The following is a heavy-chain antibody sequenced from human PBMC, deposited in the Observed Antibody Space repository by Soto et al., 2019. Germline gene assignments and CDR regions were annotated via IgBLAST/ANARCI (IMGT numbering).Heavy chain of an antibody. CDR2: ISYDGSNK. Sequence: GGSLRLSCAASGFTFSSYGMHWVRQAPGKGLEWVAVISYDGSNKYYADSVKGRFTISRDNSKNTLYLQMNSLRAEDTAVYYCAKGQGQTHYYYYGMDVWGQGTTVTVSS. CDR1: GFTFSSYG. J-gene: IGHJ6*02. CDR3: AKGQGQTHYYYYGMDV. V-gene: IGHV3-30*18.